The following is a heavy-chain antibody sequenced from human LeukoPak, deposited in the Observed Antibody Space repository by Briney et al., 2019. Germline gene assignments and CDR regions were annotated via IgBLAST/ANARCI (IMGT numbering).Heavy chain of an antibody. V-gene: IGHV4-59*08. CDR2: IHYSGST. J-gene: IGHJ4*02. CDR3: ARRDTDDSSGYVLDF. CDR1: GGSIRSYY. Sequence: PSETLSLTCTVSGGSIRSYYWSWIRQPPEKGLEWIGYIHYSGSTNYNASLKSRVTISVDTSKNQFSLRLSSVTAADTAVYYCARRDTDDSSGYVLDFWGLGTLVTVSS. D-gene: IGHD3-22*01.